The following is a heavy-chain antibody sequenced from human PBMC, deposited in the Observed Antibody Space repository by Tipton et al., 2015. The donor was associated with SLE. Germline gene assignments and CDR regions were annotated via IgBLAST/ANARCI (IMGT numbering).Heavy chain of an antibody. CDR3: ARRIGYDSSGYDY. V-gene: IGHV4-59*12. CDR2: IYYSGST. CDR1: GGSISSYY. D-gene: IGHD3-22*01. Sequence: TLSLTCTVSGGSISSYYWSWIRQPPGKGLELIGYIYYSGSTNYNPSPKSRVTISVDTSKNQFSLKLSSVTAADTAVYYCARRIGYDSSGYDYWGQGTLVTVSS. J-gene: IGHJ4*02.